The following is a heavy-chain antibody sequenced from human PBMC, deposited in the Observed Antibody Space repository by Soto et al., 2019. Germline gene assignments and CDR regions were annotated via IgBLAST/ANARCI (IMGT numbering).Heavy chain of an antibody. J-gene: IGHJ3*02. CDR3: ARSLGYCSGGRLCAFDI. V-gene: IGHV1-69*02. CDR1: GGTFSSYP. D-gene: IGHD2-15*01. CDR2: IIPILGIA. Sequence: QVQLVQSGAEVKKPGSSVKVSCKASGGTFSSYPISWVRQAPGQGLEWMGRIIPILGIANYAQKFQGRVTITADKSTSTAYMELSSLRSEDTAVYYCARSLGYCSGGRLCAFDIWGQGTMVTVSS.